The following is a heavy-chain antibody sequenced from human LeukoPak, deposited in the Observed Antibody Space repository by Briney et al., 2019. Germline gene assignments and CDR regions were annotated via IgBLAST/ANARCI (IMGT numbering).Heavy chain of an antibody. D-gene: IGHD3-10*01. CDR2: IYHSGST. Sequence: SETLSLTCTVSGYSISSGYYWGWIRQPPGKGLEWIGSIYHSGSTYYNPSLKSRVTISVDTSKNHFSLKLSSVSAADTAVYYCARVDYYGSGSYFDYWGQGTLVTVSS. CDR1: GYSISSGYY. CDR3: ARVDYYGSGSYFDY. J-gene: IGHJ4*02. V-gene: IGHV4-38-2*02.